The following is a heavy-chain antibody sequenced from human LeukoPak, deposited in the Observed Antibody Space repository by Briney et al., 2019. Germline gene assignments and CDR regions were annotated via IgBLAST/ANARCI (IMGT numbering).Heavy chain of an antibody. CDR2: IYYSGST. J-gene: IGHJ5*02. V-gene: IGHV4-39*01. CDR3: ARHDGYSNYYWFDP. CDR1: GGSISSSSYY. D-gene: IGHD4-11*01. Sequence: SETLSLTCTVSGGSISSSSYYWGWIRQPPGKGLEWIGSIYYSGSTYYNPSLKSRVTISVDTSKNQFSLKLSSVTAADTAVYYCARHDGYSNYYWFDPWGQGTLVTVSS.